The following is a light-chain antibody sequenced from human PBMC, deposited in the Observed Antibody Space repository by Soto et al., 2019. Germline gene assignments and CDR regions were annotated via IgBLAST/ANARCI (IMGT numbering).Light chain of an antibody. Sequence: DIVMTQAPDSLAVSLGERATINCKSSQSVLYSSNNKNYLAWYQQKPRQRPKLLIYWASTRESGVPDRFSGSGHGTDCTLASSILQAGDVAVYYCQQYCSLPRTFGQGPKLDIK. V-gene: IGKV4-1*01. CDR3: QQYCSLPRT. CDR2: WAS. CDR1: QSVLYSSNNKNY. J-gene: IGKJ2*02.